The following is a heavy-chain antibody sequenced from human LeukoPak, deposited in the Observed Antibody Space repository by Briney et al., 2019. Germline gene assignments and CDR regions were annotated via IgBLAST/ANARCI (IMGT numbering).Heavy chain of an antibody. J-gene: IGHJ6*03. CDR2: IYHSGST. V-gene: IGHV4-38-2*02. CDR1: GFSISSGYY. D-gene: IGHD3-9*01. Sequence: PSETLSLTCTVSGFSISSGYYWGWIRQPPGKGLEWIGSIYHSGSTYYNPSLKSRLTISVDTSKNQFSLELSSVTAADTAVYYCARGDILTGCYMDVWGKGTTVTISS. CDR3: ARGDILTGCYMDV.